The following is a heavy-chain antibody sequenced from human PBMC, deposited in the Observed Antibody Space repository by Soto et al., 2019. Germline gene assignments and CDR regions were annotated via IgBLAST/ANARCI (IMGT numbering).Heavy chain of an antibody. CDR2: ISHDGNNQ. V-gene: IGHV3-30-3*01. Sequence: QVQLVESGGGVGQPGRSLRLSCAASGFTFGSYAMHWVRQAPGKGLEWVAVISHDGNNQYYADSVKGRFTISRDNSKNTLFLQMGRLRPEDADVYDCARDRWAGVPDYCASWGEGTLVTVSS. J-gene: IGHJ4*02. CDR3: ARDRWAGVPDYCAS. CDR1: GFTFGSYA. D-gene: IGHD6-6*01.